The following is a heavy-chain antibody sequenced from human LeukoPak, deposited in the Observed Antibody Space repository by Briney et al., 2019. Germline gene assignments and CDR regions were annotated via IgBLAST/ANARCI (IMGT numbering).Heavy chain of an antibody. CDR2: MNPNSGNT. D-gene: IGHD6-13*01. J-gene: IGHJ6*02. Sequence: ALVKLSCKASGYTFTSYDINSVRRSTGHGLEWRGWMNPNSGNTGYAQKFKGRVTMTRNTSIRTAYMELSSLRSEDTAVYYCASFLAAAAGSYYYGMDVWSQGTTVTVSS. V-gene: IGHV1-8*01. CDR3: ASFLAAAAGSYYYGMDV. CDR1: GYTFTSYD.